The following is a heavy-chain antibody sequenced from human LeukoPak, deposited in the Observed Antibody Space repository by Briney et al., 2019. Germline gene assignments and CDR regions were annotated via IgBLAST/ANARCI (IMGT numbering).Heavy chain of an antibody. Sequence: GGSLRLSCAASGFTFSSYAMHWVRQAPGKGLEWVSYISSSGSTMNYADSVKGRFTISRDNAKNSLFLQMNSLRAEDTAVYYCARRTRTAGDYWGQGTLVTVSS. V-gene: IGHV3-48*01. D-gene: IGHD2-21*02. CDR1: GFTFSSYA. CDR2: ISSSGSTM. J-gene: IGHJ4*02. CDR3: ARRTRTAGDY.